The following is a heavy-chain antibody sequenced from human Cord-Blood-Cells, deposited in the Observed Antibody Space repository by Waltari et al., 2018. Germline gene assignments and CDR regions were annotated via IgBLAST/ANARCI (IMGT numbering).Heavy chain of an antibody. D-gene: IGHD1-26*01. V-gene: IGHV3-30-3*01. CDR2: ISYDGSNK. CDR1: GFTLSSYA. J-gene: IGHJ4*02. Sequence: QVQLVESGGGVVQPGRSLRLSCAASGFTLSSYAMHWVRQAPGRGLEWVAVISYDGSNKYYADSVKGRFTIARDNSKNTLYLQMNSLRSEDTAVYYCAREYSGSYFLDYWGQVTLVTVSS. CDR3: AREYSGSYFLDY.